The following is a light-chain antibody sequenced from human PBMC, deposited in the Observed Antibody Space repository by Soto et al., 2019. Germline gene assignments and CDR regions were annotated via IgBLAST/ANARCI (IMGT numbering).Light chain of an antibody. CDR2: GAS. V-gene: IGKV3-20*01. J-gene: IGKJ5*01. Sequence: EIVLTQSPGTLSLSPGGRATLSCRASQSVSSRLAWYQHKPGQAPRLLISGASSRASGVPVRFSGGGSGTDFTLTISRLEPEDFALYYCQQYGGSPITFGLGTRLEIK. CDR1: QSVSSR. CDR3: QQYGGSPIT.